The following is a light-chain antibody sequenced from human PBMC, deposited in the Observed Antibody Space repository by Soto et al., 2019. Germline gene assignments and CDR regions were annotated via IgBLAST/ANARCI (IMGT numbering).Light chain of an antibody. CDR1: SSDVGTYEY. CDR3: SSYASNGDVL. V-gene: IGLV2-14*03. Sequence: QSALIQPASVSGSPGQSITISCTGTSSDVGTYEYVSWYQHHPGKAPKLMIYDVSNRPSGVSDRFSGSKSGNTASLTISGLQAEDEADYYCSSYASNGDVLFGGGTKVTVL. CDR2: DVS. J-gene: IGLJ2*01.